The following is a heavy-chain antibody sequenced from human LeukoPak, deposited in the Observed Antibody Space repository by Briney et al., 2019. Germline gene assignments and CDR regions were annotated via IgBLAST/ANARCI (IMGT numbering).Heavy chain of an antibody. CDR2: ISAYNVNT. V-gene: IGHV1-18*01. CDR1: GYTFTSYG. J-gene: IGHJ4*02. Sequence: ASVKVSCKASGYTFTSYGISWVRQAPGQGLEWVGWISAYNVNTNYAQKLQGRVTMTTDTSTSTAYMELRSLRSDDTAVYYCARDSDIAVADQGGYFDYWGQGTLVTVSS. D-gene: IGHD6-19*01. CDR3: ARDSDIAVADQGGYFDY.